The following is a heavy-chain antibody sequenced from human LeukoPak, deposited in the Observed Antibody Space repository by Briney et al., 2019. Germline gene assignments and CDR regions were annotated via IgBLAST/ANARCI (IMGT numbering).Heavy chain of an antibody. CDR2: IYSSGGT. CDR1: GGSISSGYY. Sequence: PSETLSLTCTVSGGSISSGYYWSWIRQPAGKGLEWIGRIYSSGGTNYNPSLMSRVTISVDTSKNQLSLKLSSVTAADTAVYYCASPRGVSDAFDIWGQGTMVIVSS. CDR3: ASPRGVSDAFDI. D-gene: IGHD3-10*01. V-gene: IGHV4-61*02. J-gene: IGHJ3*02.